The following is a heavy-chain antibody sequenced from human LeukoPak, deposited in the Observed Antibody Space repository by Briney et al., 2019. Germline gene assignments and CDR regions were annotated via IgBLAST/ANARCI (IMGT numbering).Heavy chain of an antibody. V-gene: IGHV1-8*03. D-gene: IGHD2-2*01. J-gene: IGHJ4*02. CDR1: GYTFTSYD. CDR3: ARVDRGGYCSSTSCSEGFDY. CDR2: MNPNSGNT. Sequence: ASVKVSCKTSGYTFTSYDINWVRPATGQGLEWMGWMNPNSGNTGYAQTLQGRVTITRNTSISTAYMELSSLRSEDTAVYYCARVDRGGYCSSTSCSEGFDYWGQGTLVTVSS.